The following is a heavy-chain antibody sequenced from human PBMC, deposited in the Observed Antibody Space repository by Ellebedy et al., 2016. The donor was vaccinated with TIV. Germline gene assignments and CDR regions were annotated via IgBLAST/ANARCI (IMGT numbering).Heavy chain of an antibody. CDR3: ARANPAGYSYYYYYYYGMDV. Sequence: SETLSLXXTVSGGSISSVGYYWSWIRQHPGKGLEWIGYIYYSGSTYYNPSLKSRVTISVDTSKNQFSLKLSSVTAADTAVYYCARANPAGYSYYYYYYYGMDVWGQGTTVTVSS. V-gene: IGHV4-31*03. D-gene: IGHD5-18*01. CDR2: IYYSGST. J-gene: IGHJ6*02. CDR1: GGSISSVGYY.